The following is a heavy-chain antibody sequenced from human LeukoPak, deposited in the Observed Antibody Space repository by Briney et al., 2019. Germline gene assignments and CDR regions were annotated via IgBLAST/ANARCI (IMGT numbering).Heavy chain of an antibody. J-gene: IGHJ3*02. CDR2: IYTSGST. CDR3: AGASRVVVIEDASDI. V-gene: IGHV4-4*08. Sequence: SETLSLTCTVSGGSISSYYWSWIRQPPGKGLEWIGRIYTSGSTDYNPSLKNRVTISVDTSKNQFSLKLSSVTAADTAVYYCAGASRVVVIEDASDIWGQGTMVTVSS. D-gene: IGHD3-22*01. CDR1: GGSISSYY.